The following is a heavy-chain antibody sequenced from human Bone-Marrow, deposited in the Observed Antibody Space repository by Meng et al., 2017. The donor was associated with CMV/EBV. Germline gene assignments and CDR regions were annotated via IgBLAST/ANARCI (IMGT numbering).Heavy chain of an antibody. Sequence: FTFNYYTMHWVRQAPGKGLEWVSSISTSGDFMYYADSLKGRFTISRDNAKNSLYLQMNSLRAEDTALYYCARDPFRGRGLGATLDYWGQGTLVTVSS. CDR1: FTFNYYT. D-gene: IGHD3-16*01. V-gene: IGHV3-21*01. J-gene: IGHJ4*02. CDR2: ISTSGDFM. CDR3: ARDPFRGRGLGATLDY.